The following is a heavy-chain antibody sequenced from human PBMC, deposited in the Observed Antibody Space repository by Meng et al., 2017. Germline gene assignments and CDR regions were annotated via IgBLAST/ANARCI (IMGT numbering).Heavy chain of an antibody. J-gene: IGHJ4*02. CDR2: ISYDGSNK. Sequence: QGPVVGSGGGVVQPGRSLGLSCAAFGFNFSSYAMAWVRQAPGKGLEWVAVISYDGSNKYYADSVKGRFTISRDNSKNTLYLQMNSLRAEDTAVYYCARGQNWNYFGFFDYWGQGTLVTVSS. CDR1: GFNFSSYA. CDR3: ARGQNWNYFGFFDY. V-gene: IGHV3-30*01. D-gene: IGHD1-7*01.